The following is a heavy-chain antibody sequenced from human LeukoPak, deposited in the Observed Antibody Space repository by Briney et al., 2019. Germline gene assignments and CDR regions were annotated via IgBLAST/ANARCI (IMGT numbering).Heavy chain of an antibody. CDR1: GYTFTGYY. CDR2: INPNSGGT. V-gene: IGHV1-2*06. D-gene: IGHD2-15*01. J-gene: IGHJ3*02. CDR3: GRPIVVVVAAEDAFDI. Sequence: WASVKVSCKASGYTFTGYYMHWVRQAPGQGLEWMGRINPNSGGTNYAQKFQGRVTMTRDTSISTAYMELSRLRSDDTAVYYCGRPIVVVVAAEDAFDIRGQGTMVTVSS.